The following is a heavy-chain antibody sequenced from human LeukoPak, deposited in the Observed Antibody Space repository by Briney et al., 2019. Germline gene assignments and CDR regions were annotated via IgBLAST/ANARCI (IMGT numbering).Heavy chain of an antibody. J-gene: IGHJ4*02. CDR3: ASGIAAASLTFDY. Sequence: PSETLSLTCTVSGGSISSYYWSWIRQPPGKGLEWIGYIYTSGSTNYNPSLKSRVTISVDTSKNQFSLKLSSVTAADTAVYYCASGIAAASLTFDYWGQGTLVTVSS. D-gene: IGHD6-13*01. CDR2: IYTSGST. CDR1: GGSISSYY. V-gene: IGHV4-4*09.